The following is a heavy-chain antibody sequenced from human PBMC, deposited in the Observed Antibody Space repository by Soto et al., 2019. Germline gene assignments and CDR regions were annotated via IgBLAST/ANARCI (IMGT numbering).Heavy chain of an antibody. J-gene: IGHJ4*02. D-gene: IGHD4-17*01. V-gene: IGHV4-61*01. Sequence: SETLSLTCTVSGGSVSSTSYYWTWIRQPPGKGLEWIGYIYYSETTNYNHSLKSRVTTSLDTSKNQFSLKLSSVTAADTAVYFCARATTVTTSVFDYWGQGTLVTVSS. CDR2: IYYSETT. CDR3: ARATTVTTSVFDY. CDR1: GGSVSSTSYY.